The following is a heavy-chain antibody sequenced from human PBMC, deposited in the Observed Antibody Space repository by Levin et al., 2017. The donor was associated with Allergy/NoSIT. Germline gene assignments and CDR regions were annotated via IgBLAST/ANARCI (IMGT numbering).Heavy chain of an antibody. V-gene: IGHV4-39*01. CDR2: IYYSGST. J-gene: IGHJ4*02. CDR1: GGSISSSSYY. CDR3: ARHWGTMVRGVRAFDY. Sequence: SETLPITCTVSGGSISSSSYYWGWIRQPPGKGLEWIGSIYYSGSTYYNPSLKSRVTISVDTSKNQFSLKLNSVTAADTAVYYCARHWGTMVRGVRAFDYWGQGTLVTVSS. D-gene: IGHD3-10*01.